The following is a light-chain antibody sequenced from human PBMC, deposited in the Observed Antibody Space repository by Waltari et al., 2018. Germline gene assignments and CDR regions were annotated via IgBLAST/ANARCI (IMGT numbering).Light chain of an antibody. J-gene: IGKJ2*01. Sequence: VILSQSPATLSLSPGERATLSCRASQTISSDLAWYQQKPGQATRLLIYGASSRATGIPGRFSGSGSGTEFTLTISSLEPEDSAVYYCQKYDNSPHIFGQGTKVEIK. CDR2: GAS. CDR1: QTISSD. V-gene: IGKV3-20*01. CDR3: QKYDNSPHI.